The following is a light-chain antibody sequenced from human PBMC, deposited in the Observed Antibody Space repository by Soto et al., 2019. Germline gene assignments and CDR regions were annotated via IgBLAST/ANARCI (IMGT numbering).Light chain of an antibody. J-gene: IGLJ1*01. CDR1: SSDVGSYNL. V-gene: IGLV2-23*01. CDR3: CSYAGSSTPDV. CDR2: EGS. Sequence: QSALTQPASVSGSPGQSITISCTGTSSDVGSYNLVSWYQQHPGKAPKLMIYEGSKRPSGVSNRFSGSKSGNTASLTISGLQAEDEADYYCCSYAGSSTPDVFGTGTKATVL.